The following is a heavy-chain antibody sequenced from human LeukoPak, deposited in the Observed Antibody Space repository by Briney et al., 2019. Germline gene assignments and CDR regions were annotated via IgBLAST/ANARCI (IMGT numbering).Heavy chain of an antibody. D-gene: IGHD2-15*01. J-gene: IGHJ5*02. V-gene: IGHV3-74*01. CDR2: INSDGSST. CDR1: GFTFSSYW. Sequence: GGSLRLSCAASGFTFSSYWMHWVRQAPGKGLVWVSRINSDGSSTSYADSVKGRFTISRENAKKLVYLQMNSLRAEDTAVYYCARVVVGNNIWLDPWGQGALVTVSP. CDR3: ARVVVGNNIWLDP.